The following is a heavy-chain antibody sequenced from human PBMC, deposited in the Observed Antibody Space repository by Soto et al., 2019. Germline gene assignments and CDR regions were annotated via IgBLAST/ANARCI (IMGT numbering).Heavy chain of an antibody. J-gene: IGHJ6*02. Sequence: ASVKVSCKASGYTFTSYGISWVRQAPGQGLEWMGWIRAYNGNTNYAQKLQGRVTMTTDTSTSTAYMELRSLRSDDTAVYYCARDKGQGGTDFWSGYYRPYYYYYGMDVWGQGTTVTVSS. D-gene: IGHD3-3*01. V-gene: IGHV1-18*01. CDR2: IRAYNGNT. CDR1: GYTFTSYG. CDR3: ARDKGQGGTDFWSGYYRPYYYYYGMDV.